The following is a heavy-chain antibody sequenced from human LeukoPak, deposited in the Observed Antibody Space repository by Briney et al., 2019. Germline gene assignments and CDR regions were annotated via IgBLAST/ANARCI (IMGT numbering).Heavy chain of an antibody. CDR3: ARDRGGIAAAVDY. CDR1: GFTFSTHW. V-gene: IGHV3-7*05. J-gene: IGHJ4*02. Sequence: GGSLRLSCAASGFTFSTHWMTWVRQAPGKGLEWVANIRQDGGEKYYVDSVRGRFTISRDNAKNSLYLQMSSLRAEDTAVYYCARDRGGIAAAVDYWGQGTLVTVSS. D-gene: IGHD6-13*01. CDR2: IRQDGGEK.